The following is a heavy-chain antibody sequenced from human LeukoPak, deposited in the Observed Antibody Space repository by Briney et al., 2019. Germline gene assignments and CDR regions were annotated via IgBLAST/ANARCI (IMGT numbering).Heavy chain of an antibody. V-gene: IGHV4-4*07. J-gene: IGHJ4*02. D-gene: IGHD4-17*01. CDR3: ARDFGYGDYFFDD. CDR2: LHTSGST. CDR1: GGSISSYY. Sequence: SETLSLTCTVSGGSISSYYWSWIRQPAGEGLEWIGRLHTSGSTHYNPSLKSRVTMSVDASKNQFSLKLSSVTAADTAVYYCARDFGYGDYFFDDWGQGTLVTVSS.